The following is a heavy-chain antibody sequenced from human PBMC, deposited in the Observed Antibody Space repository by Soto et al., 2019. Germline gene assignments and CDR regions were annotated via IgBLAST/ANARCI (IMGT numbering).Heavy chain of an antibody. CDR1: GYTFTSYG. D-gene: IGHD6-19*01. J-gene: IGHJ5*02. CDR2: ISAYNGNT. V-gene: IGHV1-18*01. Sequence: ASVKVSCKASGYTFTSYGISWVRQAPGQGLEWMGWISAYNGNTNYAQKLQGRVTMTTDTSTSTAYMELRSLRSDDTAVYYCARVVSVAGPYNWFDPWGQGTLVT. CDR3: ARVVSVAGPYNWFDP.